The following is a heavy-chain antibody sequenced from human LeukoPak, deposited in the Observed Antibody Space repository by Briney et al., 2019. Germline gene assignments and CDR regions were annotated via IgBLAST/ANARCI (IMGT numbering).Heavy chain of an antibody. J-gene: IGHJ6*03. Sequence: PSETLSLTCTVSGASISTYSWSWIRQPPGMGLEWIGSIFYRGSTHYNPSLKSRVTILVDTSNNHLSLKLTSVTAADTALYYCARHPVLLYGSETYSIYSYMDIWGKGTTVTVSS. D-gene: IGHD3-10*01. CDR2: IFYRGST. CDR1: GASISTYS. V-gene: IGHV4-59*08. CDR3: ARHPVLLYGSETYSIYSYMDI.